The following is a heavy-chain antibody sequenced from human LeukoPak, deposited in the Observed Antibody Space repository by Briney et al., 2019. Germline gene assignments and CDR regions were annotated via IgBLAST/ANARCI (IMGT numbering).Heavy chain of an antibody. D-gene: IGHD1-14*01. CDR1: GGTFSSYA. V-gene: IGHV1-3*01. CDR3: ARAPGPFEPHFDY. Sequence: ASVKVSCKASGGTFSSYAISWVRQAPGQGLEWMGWINAGNGNTKYSQKFQGRVTITRDTSASTAYMELSSLRSEDTAVYYCARAPGPFEPHFDYWGQGTLVTVSS. CDR2: INAGNGNT. J-gene: IGHJ4*02.